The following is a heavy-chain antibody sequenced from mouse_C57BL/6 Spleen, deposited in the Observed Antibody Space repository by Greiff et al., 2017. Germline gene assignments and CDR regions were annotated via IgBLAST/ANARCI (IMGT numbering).Heavy chain of an antibody. J-gene: IGHJ1*03. CDR3: ARGGYYGSSARYFDV. CDR1: GYTFTSYW. V-gene: IGHV1-69*01. Sequence: VPLQQPGAELVMPGASVKLSCKASGYTFTSYWMHWVKQRPGQGLEWIGEIDPSDSYTNYNQKFKGKSTLTVDKSSSTAYMQLSSLTSEDSAVYYCARGGYYGSSARYFDVWGTGTTVTVSS. CDR2: IDPSDSYT. D-gene: IGHD1-1*01.